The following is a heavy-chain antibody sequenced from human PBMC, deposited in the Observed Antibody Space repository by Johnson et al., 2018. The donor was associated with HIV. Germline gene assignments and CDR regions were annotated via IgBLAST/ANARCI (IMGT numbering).Heavy chain of an antibody. CDR2: ISYDGSNK. D-gene: IGHD2-21*01. CDR1: GFTFSSYA. CDR3: ARARTVVIARPDAFDI. Sequence: QVLLVESGGVVVQPGRSLRLSCAASGFTFSSYAMHWVRQAPGKGLEWVAVISYDGSNKYYADSVKGRFTISRDNSKNTLYLQMNSLRAEDTAVYYCARARTVVIARPDAFDIWGQGTMVTVSS. V-gene: IGHV3-30*04. J-gene: IGHJ3*02.